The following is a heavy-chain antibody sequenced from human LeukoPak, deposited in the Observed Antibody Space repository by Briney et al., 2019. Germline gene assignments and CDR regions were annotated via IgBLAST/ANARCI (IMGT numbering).Heavy chain of an antibody. V-gene: IGHV3-9*01. Sequence: PGGSLRLSSAASGFTFDDYAMHWVRQAPGKGLEWVSGISWNSGSIGYADSVKGRFTISRDDAKNSLYLQMKSLRAEDTALYYCANGIALNYWGQGTLVTVSS. CDR3: ANGIALNY. J-gene: IGHJ4*02. CDR2: ISWNSGSI. D-gene: IGHD1-26*01. CDR1: GFTFDDYA.